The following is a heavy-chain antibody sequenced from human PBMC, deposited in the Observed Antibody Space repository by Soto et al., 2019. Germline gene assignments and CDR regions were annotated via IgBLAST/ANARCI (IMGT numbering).Heavy chain of an antibody. CDR1: GYTFTGYY. D-gene: IGHD3-3*01. CDR2: INPNSGGT. V-gene: IGHV1-2*04. CDR3: ARDKGYDFWSGYFDY. Sequence: ASVKVSCKASGYTFTGYYMHWVRQAPGQGLEWMGWINPNSGGTNYAQKFQGWVTMTRDTSISTAYMELSRLRSDDTAVYYCARDKGYDFWSGYFDYWGQGTLVTVSS. J-gene: IGHJ4*02.